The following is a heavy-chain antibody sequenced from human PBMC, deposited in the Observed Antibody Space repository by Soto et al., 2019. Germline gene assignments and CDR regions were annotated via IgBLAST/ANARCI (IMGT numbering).Heavy chain of an antibody. CDR3: ARAIRVFGVGEPYYFDY. J-gene: IGHJ4*02. CDR2: IYYSGST. CDR1: GGSISSYY. V-gene: IGHV4-59*01. D-gene: IGHD3-3*01. Sequence: PSETLSLTCTVSGGSISSYYWSWIRQPPGKGLEWIGYIYYSGSTNYNPSLKSRVTISVDTSKNQFSLKLSSVTAADTAVYYCARAIRVFGVGEPYYFDYWGQGTLVTVSS.